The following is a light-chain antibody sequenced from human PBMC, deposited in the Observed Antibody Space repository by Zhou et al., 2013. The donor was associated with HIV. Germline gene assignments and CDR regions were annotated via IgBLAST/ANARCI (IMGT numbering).Light chain of an antibody. CDR1: QSVSSY. CDR2: GAS. V-gene: IGKV3-20*01. Sequence: EIVLTQSPATLSLSPGERATLSCRASQSVSSYLAWYQHKPGQGPKVLIFGASTRANGIPGRFSGSGSGTEFTLTISRLEPEDFAVYYCQHYGVSPYTFGPGTKLEI. CDR3: QHYGVSPYT. J-gene: IGKJ2*01.